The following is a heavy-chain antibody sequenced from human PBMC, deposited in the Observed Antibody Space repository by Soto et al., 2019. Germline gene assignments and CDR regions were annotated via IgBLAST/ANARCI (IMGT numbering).Heavy chain of an antibody. CDR2: ISGSGGST. V-gene: IGHV3-23*01. D-gene: IGHD3-10*01. J-gene: IGHJ6*02. CDR1: GFTFSSYA. Sequence: GGSLRLSCAASGFTFSSYAMSWVRQAPGKGLEWVSAISGSGGSTYYADSVKGRFTISRDNSKNTLYLQMNSLRAEDTAVYYCAKYGSGSYWEAYYYYGTDVWGQGTTVTVSS. CDR3: AKYGSGSYWEAYYYYGTDV.